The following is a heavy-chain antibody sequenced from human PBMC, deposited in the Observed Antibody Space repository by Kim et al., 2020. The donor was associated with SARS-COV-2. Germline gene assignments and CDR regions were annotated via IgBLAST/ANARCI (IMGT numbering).Heavy chain of an antibody. V-gene: IGHV4-31*03. D-gene: IGHD3-10*01. CDR3: ARDGRRITMVRGVNYPTPYGMDV. Sequence: SETLSLTCTVSGGSISSGGYYWSWIRQHPGKGLEWIGYIYYSGSTYYNPSLKSRVTISVDTSKNQFSLKLSSVTAADTAVYYCARDGRRITMVRGVNYPTPYGMDVWGQGTTVTVSS. J-gene: IGHJ6*02. CDR2: IYYSGST. CDR1: GGSISSGGYY.